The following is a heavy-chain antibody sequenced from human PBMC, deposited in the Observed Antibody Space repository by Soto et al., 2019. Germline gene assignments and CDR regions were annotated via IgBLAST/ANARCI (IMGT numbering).Heavy chain of an antibody. J-gene: IGHJ4*02. CDR3: ARGEQYSGRIFDY. V-gene: IGHV6-1*01. Sequence: SQTLSLTCGISGDSVSSNSAAWSWLRQSPSRGLEWLGRTYYRSKWYNDYAVSVESRITINPDTSKNHFSLQLNFVTPEDTAVYFCARGEQYSGRIFDYWGQGTLVTVSS. CDR1: GDSVSSNSAA. CDR2: TYYRSKWYN. D-gene: IGHD1-26*01.